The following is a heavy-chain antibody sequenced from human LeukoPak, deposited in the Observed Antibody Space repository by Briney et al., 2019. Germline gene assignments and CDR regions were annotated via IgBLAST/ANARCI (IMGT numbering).Heavy chain of an antibody. CDR2: IWYDGSNK. D-gene: IGHD6-6*01. J-gene: IGHJ6*03. CDR3: AKGRQLGYYVDV. V-gene: IGHV3-33*06. CDR1: GFTFSSYG. Sequence: PGGSLRLSCAASGFTFSSYGMHWVRQAPGKGLEWVAVIWYDGSNKYYADSVKGRFTISRDNSKNTLYLQMNSLRAEDTAVYYCAKGRQLGYYVDVWGKGTTVTVSS.